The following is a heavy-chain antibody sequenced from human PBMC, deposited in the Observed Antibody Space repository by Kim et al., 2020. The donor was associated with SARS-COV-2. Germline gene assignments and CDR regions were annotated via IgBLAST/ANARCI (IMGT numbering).Heavy chain of an antibody. J-gene: IGHJ6*02. D-gene: IGHD6-25*01. V-gene: IGHV1-69*13. CDR3: IFGYNDYYYYGMDV. CDR1: GGTFSSYA. CDR2: IIPIFGTA. Sequence: SVKVSCKASGGTFSSYAISWVRQAPGQGLEWMGGIIPIFGTANYAQKFQGRVTITADESTSTAYMELSSLRSEDTAVYYCIFGYNDYYYYGMDVWGQGTTVTVSS.